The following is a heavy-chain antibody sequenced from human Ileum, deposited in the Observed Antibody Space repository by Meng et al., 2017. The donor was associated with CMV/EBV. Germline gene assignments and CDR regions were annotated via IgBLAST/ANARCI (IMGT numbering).Heavy chain of an antibody. CDR2: FYSDGNT. D-gene: IGHD2-2*01. Sequence: GGSLRLSCTASGFSITNTYMTWVRQAPGKGLEWVSVFYSDGNTYHADSVKGRFSISRDNPKNSMFLQMNSLRPEDTAIYYCARQTSSSSYDHWGQGTLVTVSS. J-gene: IGHJ5*02. V-gene: IGHV3-66*04. CDR1: GFSITNTY. CDR3: ARQTSSSSYDH.